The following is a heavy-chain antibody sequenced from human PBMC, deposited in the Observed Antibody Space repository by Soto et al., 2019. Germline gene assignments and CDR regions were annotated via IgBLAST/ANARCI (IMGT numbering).Heavy chain of an antibody. V-gene: IGHV5-51*01. CDR2: IYPGDSNS. D-gene: IGHD2-8*02. J-gene: IGHJ6*02. CDR3: ARHLISPGYYDYGMDV. Sequence: KGSGYSFTSYWIAWVRQMPGKGLEWMGIIYPGDSNSRYRPSFQGQVTMSVDKSLNTVYLQWGSLKASDTALYYCARHLISPGYYDYGMDVWGQGTTVTVSS. CDR1: GYSFTSYW.